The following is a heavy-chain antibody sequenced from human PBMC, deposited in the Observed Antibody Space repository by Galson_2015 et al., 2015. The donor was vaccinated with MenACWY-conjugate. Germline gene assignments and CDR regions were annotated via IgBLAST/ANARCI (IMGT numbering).Heavy chain of an antibody. J-gene: IGHJ6*02. CDR2: ISGSGANT. Sequence: SLRLSCAASGFTFRNFAMSWVRLAPGKGLEWLSAISGSGANTYYADSVEGRSTVSRDNSKDTVYLQMNSLRGEDTALYYCAKTQKLIYHYYGMDVWGRGTTVTVSS. D-gene: IGHD2/OR15-2a*01. CDR3: AKTQKLIYHYYGMDV. CDR1: GFTFRNFA. V-gene: IGHV3-23*01.